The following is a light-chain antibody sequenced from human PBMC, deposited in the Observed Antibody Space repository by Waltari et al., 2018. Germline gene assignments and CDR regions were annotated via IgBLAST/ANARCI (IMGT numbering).Light chain of an antibody. CDR2: DDS. V-gene: IGLV3-21*02. CDR3: QVLDSSHDRFWV. J-gene: IGLJ3*02. CDR1: SPGTTG. Sequence: SHVLTQPPSVSVAPGQTATITCGGHSPGTTGVHWYQQKPGQAPVLVVYDDSDRPSGIPERFSGSNSGDTATLTISRVEAGDEADYYCQVLDSSHDRFWVFGGGTKLTVL.